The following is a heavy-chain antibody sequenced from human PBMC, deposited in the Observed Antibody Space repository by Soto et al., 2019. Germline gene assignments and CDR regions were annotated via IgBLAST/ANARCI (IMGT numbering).Heavy chain of an antibody. J-gene: IGHJ6*02. CDR1: GYSFTSYW. CDR2: IYPGDSDT. D-gene: IGHD4-17*01. Sequence: PGESLKISCKGSGYSFTSYWIGWVRQMPGKGLEWMGIIYPGDSDTRYSPSFQGQVTISADKSISTAYLQWSSLKASDTAMYYCSRLGPDGDYHYYYGMDVWGQGTTVTVSS. CDR3: SRLGPDGDYHYYYGMDV. V-gene: IGHV5-51*01.